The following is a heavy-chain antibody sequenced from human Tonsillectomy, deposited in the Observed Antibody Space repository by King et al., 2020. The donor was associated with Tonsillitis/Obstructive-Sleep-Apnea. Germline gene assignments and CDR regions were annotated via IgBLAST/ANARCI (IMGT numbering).Heavy chain of an antibody. Sequence: VQLQQWGAGLLKPSETLSLTCAVYGGAFSGYYWSWIRQPPGKGLEWIGEINQSGSTNYNPSLTSRVTISVDTSKNQFSLKLSSVTAADTAVYYCARSGAADIVVVPAAAPLLGYWGQGTLVTVSS. J-gene: IGHJ4*02. V-gene: IGHV4-34*01. D-gene: IGHD2-2*01. CDR3: ARSGAADIVVVPAAAPLLGY. CDR1: GGAFSGYY. CDR2: INQSGST.